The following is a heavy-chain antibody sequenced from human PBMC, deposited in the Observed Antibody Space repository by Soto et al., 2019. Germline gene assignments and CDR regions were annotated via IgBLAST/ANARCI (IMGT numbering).Heavy chain of an antibody. J-gene: IGHJ4*02. V-gene: IGHV4-30-4*01. Sequence: SETLSLTCTVSGGSVTSDEDYWTWIRQSPGKGLEWIGYISNSGSTGYNPSLKTRLSMSVDRSKNQFTLRLTSVTAADTAGYFCATESGSTYGYFDHWGQGTQVTVS. CDR2: ISNSGST. CDR3: ATESGSTYGYFDH. CDR1: GGSVTSDEDY. D-gene: IGHD5-18*01.